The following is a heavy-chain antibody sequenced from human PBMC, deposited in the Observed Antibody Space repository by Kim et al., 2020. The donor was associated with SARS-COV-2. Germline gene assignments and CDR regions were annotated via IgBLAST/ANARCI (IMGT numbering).Heavy chain of an antibody. V-gene: IGHV3-11*04. J-gene: IGHJ6*02. Sequence: DSVKGRFTISRDNAKNSLYLQMNSLRAEDTAVYYCTSRGYVGRYYYGMDVWGQGTTVTVSS. CDR3: TSRGYVGRYYYGMDV. D-gene: IGHD3-22*01.